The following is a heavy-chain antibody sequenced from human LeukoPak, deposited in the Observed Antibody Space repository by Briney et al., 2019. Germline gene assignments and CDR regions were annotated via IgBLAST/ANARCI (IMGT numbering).Heavy chain of an antibody. CDR2: IRYDGSKK. CDR3: AKEIWPTVTTPGWTYFDY. Sequence: RPGGSLRLSCAASAFTFSRYGMHWVRQAPGKGLEWVAFIRYDGSKKYYADSVKGRFTISKDNSKNTLYLQMNSLRAEDTAVYYCAKEIWPTVTTPGWTYFDYWGQGALVTVSS. D-gene: IGHD4-17*01. J-gene: IGHJ4*02. V-gene: IGHV3-30*02. CDR1: AFTFSRYG.